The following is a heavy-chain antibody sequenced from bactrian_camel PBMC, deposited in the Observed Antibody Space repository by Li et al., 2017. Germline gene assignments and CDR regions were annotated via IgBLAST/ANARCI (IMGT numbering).Heavy chain of an antibody. D-gene: IGHD6*01. J-gene: IGHJ4*01. V-gene: IGHV3S1*01. CDR2: LTSGGAT. CDR1: GFTLSNYG. CDR3: ATDLGGSWYWYQY. Sequence: VQLVESGGGSVQVGGSVRLSCAASGFTLSNYGMYWVRQAPGKGLEWVSSLTSGGATYYADSVKGRFTISRDNAKNTVYLQMNSLKSDDPALYYCATDLGGSWYWYQYWGQGTQVTVS.